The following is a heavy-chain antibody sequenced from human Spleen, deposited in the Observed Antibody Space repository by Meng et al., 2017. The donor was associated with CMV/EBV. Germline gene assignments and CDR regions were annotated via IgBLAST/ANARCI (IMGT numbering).Heavy chain of an antibody. D-gene: IGHD2-8*01. V-gene: IGHV1-2*02. CDR2: INPNNGVT. J-gene: IGHJ6*02. CDR1: GYTFTYYY. CDR3: ARGETNYYYYDVDV. Sequence: ASVKVSCKSSGYTFTYYYMHWVRQAPGQGLEWMGWINPNNGVTISAQKFQGRVTLTRDTSISTAYMELSRLTSDDTAMYYCARGETNYYYYDVDVWGQGTMVTVSS.